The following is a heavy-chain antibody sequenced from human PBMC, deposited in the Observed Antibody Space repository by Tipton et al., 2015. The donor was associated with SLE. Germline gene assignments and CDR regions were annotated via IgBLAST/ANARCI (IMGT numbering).Heavy chain of an antibody. CDR1: GDSISGSTYY. V-gene: IGHV4-39*07. Sequence: TLSLTCIVSGDSISGSTYYWGWIRQPPGKGLEWIGSISYGGRNYYNPSLKSRVTISEDTPKNQFSLKLTSVTAADTAVYYCVRDSSGMGYYWLDPWGQGTLVTVSS. CDR3: VRDSSGMGYYWLDP. D-gene: IGHD3-10*01. J-gene: IGHJ5*02. CDR2: ISYGGRN.